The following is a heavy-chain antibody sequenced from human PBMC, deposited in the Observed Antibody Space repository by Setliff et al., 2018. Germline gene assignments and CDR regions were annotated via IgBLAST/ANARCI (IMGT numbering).Heavy chain of an antibody. CDR1: GYTLTELS. Sequence: VKVSCKVSGYTLTELSMHWVRQAPGGGPEWVGGFDPQGGEIIYAQKFQGRVTMTTDTSTSTAYMELTRLTTDDTALYYCVRGQGPRTVVAIPFDHWGQGTLVTVSS. V-gene: IGHV1-24*01. D-gene: IGHD3-22*01. CDR2: FDPQGGEI. CDR3: VRGQGPRTVVAIPFDH. J-gene: IGHJ4*02.